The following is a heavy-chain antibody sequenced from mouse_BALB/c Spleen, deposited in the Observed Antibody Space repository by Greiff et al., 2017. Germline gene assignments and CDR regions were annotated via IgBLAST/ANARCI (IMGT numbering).Heavy chain of an antibody. D-gene: IGHD2-4*01. CDR1: GFSLTSYD. Sequence: VQLQQSGPGLVAPSQSLSITCTVSGFSLTSYDISWIRQPPGKGLEWLGVIWTGGGTTYNSAFMSRLSISKDNSKSQVFLKMNSLQTDDTAIYYCVRDWDDSLFAYWGQGTLVTVSA. CDR3: VRDWDDSLFAY. J-gene: IGHJ3*01. V-gene: IGHV2-9-2*01. CDR2: IWTGGGT.